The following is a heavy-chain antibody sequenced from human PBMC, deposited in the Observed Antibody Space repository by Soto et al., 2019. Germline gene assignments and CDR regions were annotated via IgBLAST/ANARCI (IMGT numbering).Heavy chain of an antibody. V-gene: IGHV4-39*02. D-gene: IGHD6-13*01. CDR1: GGYISTSSYH. CDR3: AREYESSPTD. CDR2: IYYSGST. Sequence: QLQVQESGPGLVKPSETLSLTCTVSGGYISTSSYHWAWIRQPPGKGLEWIESIYYSGSTYYNPSLQNRATIYVDTSKNQFSLKLTSVTAADTAVYYCAREYESSPTDWGQGTLVTVSS. J-gene: IGHJ4*02.